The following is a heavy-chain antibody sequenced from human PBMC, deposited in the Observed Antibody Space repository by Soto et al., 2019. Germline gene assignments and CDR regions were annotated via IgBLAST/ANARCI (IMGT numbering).Heavy chain of an antibody. CDR3: ARDLGYYDSSGYFDY. CDR1: GFAFSDSY. Sequence: GGSLRLSCAASGFAFSDSYMSWIRQAPGKGLEWVSYISSSDSIIYYSDSVKGRFIISRDNAKNSLYLQMNSLRAEDTAVYYCARDLGYYDSSGYFDYWGQGTLVTVSS. D-gene: IGHD3-22*01. V-gene: IGHV3-11*01. J-gene: IGHJ4*02. CDR2: ISSSDSII.